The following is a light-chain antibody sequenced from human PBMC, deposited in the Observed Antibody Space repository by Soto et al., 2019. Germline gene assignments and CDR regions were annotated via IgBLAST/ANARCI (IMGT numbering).Light chain of an antibody. CDR3: QPYDDLPFT. CDR1: QNITIY. J-gene: IGKJ3*01. V-gene: IGKV1-33*01. CDR2: DAS. Sequence: DIQMTQSPSSLSASVGDRVTITCQASQNITIYLNWYQQSPGRAPKLLIYDASSLEKGVPSRFSGTGSGTHFTLTISSLQPEDIATYYCQPYDDLPFTFGPGTKVDIK.